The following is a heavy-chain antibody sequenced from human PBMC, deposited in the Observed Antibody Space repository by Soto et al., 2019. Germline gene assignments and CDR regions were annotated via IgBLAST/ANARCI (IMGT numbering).Heavy chain of an antibody. Sequence: SVKVSCKASGYTFTGYYMHWVRQAPGQGLEWMGWINPNSGGTNYAQKFQGRVTMTRDTSISTAYMELSRLRSDDTAVYYCARGAVRYYYDSSGSKGYYFDYWGQGILVTVSS. V-gene: IGHV1-2*02. CDR2: INPNSGGT. J-gene: IGHJ4*02. D-gene: IGHD3-22*01. CDR3: ARGAVRYYYDSSGSKGYYFDY. CDR1: GYTFTGYY.